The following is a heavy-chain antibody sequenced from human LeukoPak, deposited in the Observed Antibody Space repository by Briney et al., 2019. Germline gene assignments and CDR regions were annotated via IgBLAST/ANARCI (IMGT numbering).Heavy chain of an antibody. CDR2: ISYDGSNK. V-gene: IGHV3-30*18. CDR1: GFTFSSYG. Sequence: GGSLRLSCAASGFTFSSYGMHWVRQAPGKGLEWVAFISYDGSNKYYADSVKGRFTISRDNSKDTLYLQMDSLRAEDTAVYYCAKDGVYCGGDCYSGYFDYWGQGTLVTVSS. D-gene: IGHD2-21*02. CDR3: AKDGVYCGGDCYSGYFDY. J-gene: IGHJ4*02.